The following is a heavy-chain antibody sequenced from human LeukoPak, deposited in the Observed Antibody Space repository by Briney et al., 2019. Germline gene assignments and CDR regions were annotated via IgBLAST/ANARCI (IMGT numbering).Heavy chain of an antibody. J-gene: IGHJ4*02. CDR2: TWHSGSST. CDR1: DGSIKTNYW. Sequence: SETLSLTCTVSDGSIKTNYWWTWFRQPPGKGLEWIGETWHSGSSTNYNPSLKSRVTISVDKPKSQFSLKLTSVTAADTAIYYCARGNEYTWWQWSQGTLVTVSS. V-gene: IGHV4-4*02. D-gene: IGHD2-15*01. CDR3: ARGNEYTWWQ.